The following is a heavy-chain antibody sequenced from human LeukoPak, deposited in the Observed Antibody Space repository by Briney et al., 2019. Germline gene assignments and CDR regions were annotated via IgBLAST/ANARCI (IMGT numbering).Heavy chain of an antibody. Sequence: GGSLRLSCAASGFTFSSYSMNWVRQAPGKGLEWVSSISSSSSYIYYADSVKGRFTISRDNAKNSLYLQMNSLRAEDTAVYYCAKKGQADDNGKPDWGQGTLVTVSS. V-gene: IGHV3-21*01. CDR1: GFTFSSYS. D-gene: IGHD1-1*01. CDR2: ISSSSSYI. J-gene: IGHJ4*02. CDR3: AKKGQADDNGKPD.